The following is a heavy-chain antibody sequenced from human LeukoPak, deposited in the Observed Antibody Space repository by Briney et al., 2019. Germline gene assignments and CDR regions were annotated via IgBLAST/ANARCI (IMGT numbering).Heavy chain of an antibody. J-gene: IGHJ4*02. CDR3: ANDLGWIQLNLG. D-gene: IGHD5-18*01. CDR1: DFSFTTYT. Sequence: GGSLRLSCAASDFSFTTYTMSWVRQAPGKGLEWVSGISGHGDITYYADSVKGRFTISRDNSRNTVYLQMNSLRAEDTAVYYCANDLGWIQLNLGRGQGTLVTVSS. V-gene: IGHV3-23*01. CDR2: ISGHGDIT.